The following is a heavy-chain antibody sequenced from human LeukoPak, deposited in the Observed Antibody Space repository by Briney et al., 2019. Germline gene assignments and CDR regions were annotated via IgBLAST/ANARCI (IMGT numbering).Heavy chain of an antibody. CDR1: PDTFTSYG. V-gene: IGHV1-18*01. CDR3: ARIEGYYYYYMDV. Sequence: VASVKVSCKASPDTFTSYGISWVRQAPGQGLEWMGWISAYNGNTNYAQKLQGRVTMTTDTSTSTAYMELRSLRSDDTAVYYCARIEGYYYYYMDVWGKGTTVTVSS. J-gene: IGHJ6*03. CDR2: ISAYNGNT.